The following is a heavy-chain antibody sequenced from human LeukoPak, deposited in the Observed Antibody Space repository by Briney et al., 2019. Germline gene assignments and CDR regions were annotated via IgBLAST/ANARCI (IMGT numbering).Heavy chain of an antibody. V-gene: IGHV1-2*02. CDR2: INPNSGGT. CDR1: GYTFTSYY. CDR3: ARGAAKYSSSWYT. D-gene: IGHD6-13*01. J-gene: IGHJ5*02. Sequence: ASVKVSCKASGYTFTSYYMHWVRQAPGQGLEWMGWINPNSGGTNYAQKFQGRVTMTRDTSISTAYMELSRLRSDDTAVYYCARGAAKYSSSWYTWGQGTLVTVSS.